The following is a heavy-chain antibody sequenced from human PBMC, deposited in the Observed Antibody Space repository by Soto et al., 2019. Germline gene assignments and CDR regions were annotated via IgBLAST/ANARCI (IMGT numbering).Heavy chain of an antibody. CDR3: AKWNGGFDY. V-gene: IGHV3-30*18. D-gene: IGHD3-16*01. CDR1: GFTFSSYG. CDR2: ISFDGSYK. J-gene: IGHJ4*02. Sequence: QVQLVESGGGVVQPGRSLRLSCAASGFTFSSYGMHWVRQAPGKGLEWVAVISFDGSYKYYADSVKGRFTISRDNSKNTLYLQMNSLRAEDTAVYYCAKWNGGFDYWGQGTLVTVSS.